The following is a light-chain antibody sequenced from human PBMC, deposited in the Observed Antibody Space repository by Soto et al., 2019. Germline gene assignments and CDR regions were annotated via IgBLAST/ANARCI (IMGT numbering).Light chain of an antibody. Sequence: DIQMTQSPSSLSASVGDRVTITCRASQSISSYLHWYQQKPGKAPKLLINVASTLQSGVPSRFSGSGSGTDFTLAITSLQPEDFATYYCQQSSSTPQTFGGGTRGEIK. V-gene: IGKV1-39*01. CDR1: QSISSY. CDR3: QQSSSTPQT. J-gene: IGKJ4*01. CDR2: VAS.